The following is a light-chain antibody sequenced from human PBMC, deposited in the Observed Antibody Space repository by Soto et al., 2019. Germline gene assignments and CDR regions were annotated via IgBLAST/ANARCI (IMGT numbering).Light chain of an antibody. Sequence: VMTQSPDSLAVSLGERATISCESSQSVLSRSNYRSYVSWYQQRPGRSPRRLIYKVSNRDSGVPARFSGSGSGTDCALKISRVEAEDVGVYYCMQGTHWPITLGQGTRLEIK. J-gene: IGKJ5*01. CDR1: QSVLSRSNYRSY. CDR2: KVS. V-gene: IGKV2-30*01. CDR3: MQGTHWPIT.